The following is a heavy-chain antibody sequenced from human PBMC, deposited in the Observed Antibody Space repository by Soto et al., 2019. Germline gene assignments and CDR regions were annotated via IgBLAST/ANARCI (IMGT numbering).Heavy chain of an antibody. CDR3: ARDQGSSWPHYYYYGMDV. CDR1: VGSISSYY. CDR2: IYYSGST. D-gene: IGHD6-13*01. V-gene: IGHV4-59*01. J-gene: IGHJ6*02. Sequence: PSETLSLTCTVYVGSISSYYWSWIRQPPWKGLEWIGYIYYSGSTNYNPSLKSRVTISVDTSKNQFSLKLSSVTAADTAVYYCARDQGSSWPHYYYYGMDVWGQGTTVTVSS.